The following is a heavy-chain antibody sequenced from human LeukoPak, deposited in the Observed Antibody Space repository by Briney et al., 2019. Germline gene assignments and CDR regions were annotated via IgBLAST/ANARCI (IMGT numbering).Heavy chain of an antibody. D-gene: IGHD6-6*01. CDR2: IIPIFGTA. CDR1: GGTFSSYA. V-gene: IGHV1-69*05. CDR3: ARDAAARPNYFDY. Sequence: ASVKVSWKASGGTFSSYAISWVRQAPGQGLEWMGRIIPIFGTANYAQKFQGRVTITTDESTSTAYMELSSLRSEDTAVYYCARDAAARPNYFDYWGQGTLVTVSS. J-gene: IGHJ4*02.